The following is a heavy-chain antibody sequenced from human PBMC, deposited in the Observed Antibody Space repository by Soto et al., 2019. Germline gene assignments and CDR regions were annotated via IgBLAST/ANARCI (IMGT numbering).Heavy chain of an antibody. CDR3: ARVELGGSSWYYFDY. J-gene: IGHJ4*02. V-gene: IGHV3-30-3*01. CDR2: ISYDGSNK. D-gene: IGHD6-13*01. Sequence: QVKLVESGGGVVQPGRSLRLSCAASGFTFSNYAMHWVRQAPGKGLEWVAVISYDGSNKYYADSVKGRFTISRDNSKNTMYVQMNSLRAEDTAVYYCARVELGGSSWYYFDYWGQGTLVTVSS. CDR1: GFTFSNYA.